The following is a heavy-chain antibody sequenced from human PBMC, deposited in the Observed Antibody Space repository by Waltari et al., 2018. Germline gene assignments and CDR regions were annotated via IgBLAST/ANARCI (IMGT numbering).Heavy chain of an antibody. CDR1: GFTFSSYA. V-gene: IGHV3-23*01. Sequence: EVQLLESGGGLVQPGGSLRLSCAASGFTFSSYAMSWVRQAPGKGLEWVSAISGSGASTYYADSLKGRFTISRDNSKNTLYLQMNSLRAEDTAVYYCAKPLITMVRGAHSGGMDVWGQGTTVTVSS. J-gene: IGHJ6*02. CDR3: AKPLITMVRGAHSGGMDV. D-gene: IGHD3-10*01. CDR2: ISGSGAST.